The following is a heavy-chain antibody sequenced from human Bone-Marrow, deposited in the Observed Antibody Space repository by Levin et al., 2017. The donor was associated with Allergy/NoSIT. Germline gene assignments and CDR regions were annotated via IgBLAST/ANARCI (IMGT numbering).Heavy chain of an antibody. Sequence: GASVKVSCKASGGTFSSFPLSWVRQAPGQGLEWMGGINPFFGMPNYAQKFEGRVTITADESTSTGYMELSSLRSEDTAVYYCASWSNVMGVSPPTPYYYYGMDVWGRGTAVTVSS. CDR2: INPFFGMP. J-gene: IGHJ6*02. D-gene: IGHD3-10*01. CDR3: ASWSNVMGVSPPTPYYYYGMDV. V-gene: IGHV1-69*13. CDR1: GGTFSSFP.